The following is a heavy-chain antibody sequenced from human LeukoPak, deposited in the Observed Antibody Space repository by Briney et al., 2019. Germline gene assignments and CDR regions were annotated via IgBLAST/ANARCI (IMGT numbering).Heavy chain of an antibody. V-gene: IGHV3-53*01. D-gene: IGHD3-10*01. Sequence: GGSLRLSCAASGFTVSSNYMSWVRQAPGKGLEWVSVIYSGGSTYYADSVKGRFTISRDNSKNTLYLQMNSLRAEDTAVYYCARDRIAHYYGSGSYKYYGMDVWGQGTTVTVSS. CDR2: IYSGGST. CDR3: ARDRIAHYYGSGSYKYYGMDV. CDR1: GFTVSSNY. J-gene: IGHJ6*02.